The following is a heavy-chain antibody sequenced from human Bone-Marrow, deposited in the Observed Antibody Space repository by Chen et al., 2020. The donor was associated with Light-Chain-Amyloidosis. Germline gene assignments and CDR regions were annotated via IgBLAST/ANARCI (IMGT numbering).Heavy chain of an antibody. V-gene: IGHV3-7*01. J-gene: IGHJ3*02. D-gene: IGHD3-10*01. CDR2: IKQSGSDK. CDR3: ARVGDGSNRSEALEI. CDR1: GFALSDYF. Sequence: ARLVESGGGLVEPGGSLRLSCEASGFALSDYFMTWVRQAPGKGLEWVANIKQSGSDKDYLESVKGRFTISRDNGKNSLYLQMNNLRAEDTAVYYCARVGDGSNRSEALEIWGQGTMVTVSS.